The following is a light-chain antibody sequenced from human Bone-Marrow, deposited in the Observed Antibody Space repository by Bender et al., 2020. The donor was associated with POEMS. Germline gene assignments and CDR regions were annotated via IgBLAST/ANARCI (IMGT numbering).Light chain of an antibody. CDR1: ALSNQY. CDR3: QTADSSGTFEV. CDR2: KDT. V-gene: IGLV3-25*03. J-gene: IGLJ3*02. Sequence: SYELTQPPSVSVSPGQTARITCSADALSNQYSFWYQQRPGQAPILLIYKDTQRPSGIPERFSGSRSGTTVMLIISGVQPEDEADYYCQTADSSGTFEVFGGGTKLTGL.